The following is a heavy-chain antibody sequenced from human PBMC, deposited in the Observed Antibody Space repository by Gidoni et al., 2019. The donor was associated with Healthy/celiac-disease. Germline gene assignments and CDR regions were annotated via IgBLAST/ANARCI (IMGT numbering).Heavy chain of an antibody. J-gene: IGHJ5*02. CDR2: ISSSSSYI. D-gene: IGHD3-10*01. Sequence: EVQLVASGGGLVKPGGSLRLSCAASGFTFSSYSMNWVRQAPGKGLEWVSSISSSSSYIYYADSVKGRFTISRDNAKNSLYLQMNSLRAEDTAVYYCARDSGGRNWFDPWGQGTLVTVSS. CDR3: ARDSGGRNWFDP. CDR1: GFTFSSYS. V-gene: IGHV3-21*01.